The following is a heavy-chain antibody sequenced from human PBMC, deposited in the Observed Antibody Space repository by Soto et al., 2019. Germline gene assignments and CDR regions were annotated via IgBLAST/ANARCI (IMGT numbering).Heavy chain of an antibody. CDR1: GYTFTAYP. J-gene: IGHJ4*02. CDR2: INVANGDT. D-gene: IGHD3-10*01. CDR3: ARKDYYGAGSYYFDH. V-gene: IGHV1-3*01. Sequence: QVQLVQSGAEVKKPGASVKVSCKASGYTFTAYPMHWVRQAPGQSLEWMGWINVANGDTGYSQKFQGRVTVTRDTSASTVYMELSSLTSEDTAVYYCARKDYYGAGSYYFDHWGQGTLVTVSS.